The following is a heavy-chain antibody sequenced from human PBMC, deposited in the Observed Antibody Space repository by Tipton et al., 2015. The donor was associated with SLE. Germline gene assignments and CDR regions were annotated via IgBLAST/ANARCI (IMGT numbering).Heavy chain of an antibody. V-gene: IGHV4-31*11. CDR1: GGSFSGYY. CDR3: ARVPYSSGRTRWAFDI. D-gene: IGHD6-19*01. Sequence: TLSLTCAVYGGSFSGYYWSWIRQHPGKGLEWIGYIYYSGGTYYNPSLKSRVTISVDTSKNQFSLKLSSVTAADTAVYYCARVPYSSGRTRWAFDIWGQGTMVTVSS. J-gene: IGHJ3*02. CDR2: IYYSGGT.